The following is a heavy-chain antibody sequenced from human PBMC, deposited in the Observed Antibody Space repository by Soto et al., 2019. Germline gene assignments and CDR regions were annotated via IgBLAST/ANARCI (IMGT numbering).Heavy chain of an antibody. D-gene: IGHD5-12*01. J-gene: IGHJ6*02. CDR1: GFTFSDHY. CDR2: SRNKANSYTT. Sequence: HPGGSLRLSCAASGFTFSDHYMDWVRQAPGKGLEWVGHSRNKANSYTTEYAASVKGRFTISRDDSKNSLFLQMNNLKTEDTAVYYCTRDSGSPSLGYGMDVWGQGTTVTSP. CDR3: TRDSGSPSLGYGMDV. V-gene: IGHV3-72*01.